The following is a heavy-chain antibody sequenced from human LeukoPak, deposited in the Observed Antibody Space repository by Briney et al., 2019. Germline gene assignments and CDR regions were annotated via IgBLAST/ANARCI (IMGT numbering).Heavy chain of an antibody. V-gene: IGHV3-23*01. CDR3: AKAFTMVRGVIGYFDY. CDR1: GFTFSSYA. CDR2: ISGSGGST. J-gene: IGHJ4*02. Sequence: PGGSLRLSCAASGFTFSSYAMSWVRQAPGKGLEWVSTISGSGGSTYYADSVKGRFTISRDNSKNTLYLQMNSLRAEDTALYYCAKAFTMVRGVIGYFDYWGQGTLVTVSS. D-gene: IGHD3-10*01.